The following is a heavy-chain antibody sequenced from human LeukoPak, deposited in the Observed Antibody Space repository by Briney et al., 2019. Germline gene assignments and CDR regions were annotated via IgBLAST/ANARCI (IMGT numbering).Heavy chain of an antibody. CDR3: ARAKPYDNNGYSPELRY. V-gene: IGHV1-2*02. Sequence: ASVKVSCKASGYTFTSYDINWVRQATGQGLGWMGWINPNSGGTNYPQKFQGRVTMTRDTSISTAYMELSRLTSDDTAVYYCARAKPYDNNGYSPELRYWGQGTLVTVS. CDR2: INPNSGGT. J-gene: IGHJ4*02. D-gene: IGHD3-22*01. CDR1: GYTFTSYD.